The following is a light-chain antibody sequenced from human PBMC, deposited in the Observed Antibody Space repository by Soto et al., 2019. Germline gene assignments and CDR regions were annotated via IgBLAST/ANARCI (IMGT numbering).Light chain of an antibody. CDR3: QLFGTSPSWT. CDR2: GAS. V-gene: IGKV3-20*01. Sequence: EIVLTQSPGTLSLSKGERATLSCRASQSVSSGFLAGYQQKPGQAPRLLTYGASRRATGIPDRFSASGSGTAFTLTISRLEPEDFALYYCQLFGTSPSWTFGQGTKVEIK. J-gene: IGKJ1*01. CDR1: QSVSSGF.